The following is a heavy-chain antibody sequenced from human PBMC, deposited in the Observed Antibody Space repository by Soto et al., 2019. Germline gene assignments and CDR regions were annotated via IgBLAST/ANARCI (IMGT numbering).Heavy chain of an antibody. CDR1: GYTFTSYA. J-gene: IGHJ6*02. V-gene: IGHV1-3*01. Sequence: ASVKVSCKASGYTFTSYAMHWVRQAPGQRLEWMGWINAGSGNTKYSQKFQGRVTITRDTSASTAYMELSSLRSEDTAVYYCARGVLLWFGEFLGMDVWGQGTTVTVSS. CDR2: INAGSGNT. D-gene: IGHD3-10*01. CDR3: ARGVLLWFGEFLGMDV.